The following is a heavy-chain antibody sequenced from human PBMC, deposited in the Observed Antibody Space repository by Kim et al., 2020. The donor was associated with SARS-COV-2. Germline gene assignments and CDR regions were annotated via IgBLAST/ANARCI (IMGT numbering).Heavy chain of an antibody. D-gene: IGHD2-15*01. CDR2: ISAYNGNT. V-gene: IGHV1-18*01. J-gene: IGHJ6*02. CDR3: ARGVNGYCSGGSCLYYYYGMDV. Sequence: ASVKVSCKASGYTFTSYGISWVRQAPGQGLEWMGWISAYNGNTNYAQKLQGRVTMTTDTSTSTAYMELRSLRSDDTAVYYCARGVNGYCSGGSCLYYYYGMDVWGQGTTVTVSS. CDR1: GYTFTSYG.